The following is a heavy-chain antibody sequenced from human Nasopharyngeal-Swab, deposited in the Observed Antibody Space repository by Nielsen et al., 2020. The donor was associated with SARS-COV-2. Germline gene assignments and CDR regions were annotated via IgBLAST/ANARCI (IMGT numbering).Heavy chain of an antibody. CDR1: GGSISSGSYY. CDR3: ARSGRSTYYYDSSGYLGAFDI. CDR2: IYTSGST. Sequence: SETLSLTCTVSGGSISSGSYYWSWIRQPAGKGLEWIGRIYTSGSTNYNPSLKSRVTISVDTSKNQFSLKLSSVTAADTAVYYCARSGRSTYYYDSSGYLGAFDIWGQGTMVTVSS. V-gene: IGHV4-61*02. D-gene: IGHD3-22*01. J-gene: IGHJ3*02.